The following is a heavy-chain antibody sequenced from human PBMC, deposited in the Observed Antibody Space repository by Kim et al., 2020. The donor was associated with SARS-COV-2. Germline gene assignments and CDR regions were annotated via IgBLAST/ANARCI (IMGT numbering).Heavy chain of an antibody. CDR2: ISGSGGST. Sequence: GGSLRLSCAASGFTLSSYAMSWVRQAPGKGLEWVSGISGSGGSTYHADSVKGRFTISRDNSKNTLYLQMNSLRAEDTAVYYCAKGSRGGSFDYWGQGTLVTVSS. J-gene: IGHJ4*02. D-gene: IGHD2-15*01. V-gene: IGHV3-23*01. CDR1: GFTLSSYA. CDR3: AKGSRGGSFDY.